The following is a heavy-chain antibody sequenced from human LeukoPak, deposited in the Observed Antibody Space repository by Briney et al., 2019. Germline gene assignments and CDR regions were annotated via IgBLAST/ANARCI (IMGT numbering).Heavy chain of an antibody. CDR1: GYSFTSYW. CDR2: IYPGDSDT. D-gene: IGHD3-22*01. Sequence: GESLKISCKGSGYSFTSYWIGWVRQLPGKGLEWMGIIYPGDSDTRYSPSFQGQVTISADKSISTAYLQWSSLKASDTAMYYCARRYYYDSSGSRAFDIWGQGTMVTVSS. CDR3: ARRYYYDSSGSRAFDI. J-gene: IGHJ3*02. V-gene: IGHV5-51*01.